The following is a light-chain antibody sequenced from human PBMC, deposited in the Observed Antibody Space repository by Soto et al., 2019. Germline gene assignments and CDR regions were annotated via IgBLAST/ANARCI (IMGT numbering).Light chain of an antibody. CDR1: QRVGSSY. Sequence: EVVLTQSPGTLSLSPGERATLSCRASQRVGSSYLSWYQQKPGQAPRLLIYGTSTRATGIPDRFSGSGSGTDFTLTISRLEPEDFAVYYCQQFGSSPLYTFGQGTNWRSN. CDR2: GTS. J-gene: IGKJ2*01. CDR3: QQFGSSPLYT. V-gene: IGKV3-20*01.